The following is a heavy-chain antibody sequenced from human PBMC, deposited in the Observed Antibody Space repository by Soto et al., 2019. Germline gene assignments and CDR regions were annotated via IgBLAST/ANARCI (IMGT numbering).Heavy chain of an antibody. D-gene: IGHD5-18*01. CDR1: GFTFSPFG. CDR2: ISWNSGNI. V-gene: IGHV3-9*01. J-gene: IGHJ4*02. Sequence: GGSLRLSCAASGFTFSPFGMHWVRQAPGKGLVWVSHISWNSGNIGYADSVKGRFTTSRDNAENSLYLQMNSLRPEDTALYYCVRSKGGYSYGTPFDYWGQGTLVTVSS. CDR3: VRSKGGYSYGTPFDY.